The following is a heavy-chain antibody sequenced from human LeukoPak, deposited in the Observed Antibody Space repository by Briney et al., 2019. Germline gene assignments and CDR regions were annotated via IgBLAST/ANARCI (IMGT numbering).Heavy chain of an antibody. CDR1: GGSFSGYY. J-gene: IGHJ4*02. CDR3: ARGPSRSGDDY. CDR2: INHSGST. V-gene: IGHV4-34*01. Sequence: SETLSLTCAVYGGSFSGYYWSWLRQPPGKGLEWIGEINHSGSTNYNPSLKSRVTIPVDTSKNQFSLKLSSVTAADTAVYYRARGPSRSGDDYWGQGTLVAVSS. D-gene: IGHD3-16*01.